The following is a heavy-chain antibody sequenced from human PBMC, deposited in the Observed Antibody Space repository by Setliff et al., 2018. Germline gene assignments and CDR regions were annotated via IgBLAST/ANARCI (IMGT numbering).Heavy chain of an antibody. CDR3: ATGSLVAAGTGH. CDR2: IHTNTGNP. J-gene: IGHJ4*02. Sequence: ASVKVSCKASGGTFRSYGISWVRQAPGQGLEWMAWIHTNTGNPTYAQGFTGRFVFSLDTSVSTAYLQISSLKAEDTALYYCATGSLVAAGTGHWGQGTLVTVSS. V-gene: IGHV7-4-1*02. CDR1: GGTFRSYG. D-gene: IGHD6-13*01.